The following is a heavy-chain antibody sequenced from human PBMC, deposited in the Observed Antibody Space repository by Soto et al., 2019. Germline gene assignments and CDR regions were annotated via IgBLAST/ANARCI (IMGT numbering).Heavy chain of an antibody. CDR2: INAGNGNI. J-gene: IGHJ4*02. CDR1: GYTFTSYA. D-gene: IGHD5-12*01. Sequence: QVQLVQSGAEVKKPGASVKVSCKASGYTFTSYAMHWVRQAPGQRLEWMGWINAGNGNIKYSQKFQGRVTITRDTSASTAYMELSSLRSEDTAVYYCARSVATITGANFDYGGQGTLVTVSS. V-gene: IGHV1-3*01. CDR3: ARSVATITGANFDY.